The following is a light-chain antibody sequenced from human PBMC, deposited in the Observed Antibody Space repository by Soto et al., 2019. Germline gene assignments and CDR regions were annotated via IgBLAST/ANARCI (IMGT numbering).Light chain of an antibody. CDR2: GVS. J-gene: IGKJ1*01. CDR1: QSLLHRNGETY. V-gene: IGKV2D-29*01. CDR3: MKSIQPRT. Sequence: DIVMTQTPLSLSVTPGQPASISCKSSQSLLHRNGETYLYWYLQKPGQPPHLLIYGVSNRFSGVPDRLSGRGSRTDLTLEVRRVEAEDVGVYYCMKSIQPRTFGQGTTVDIK.